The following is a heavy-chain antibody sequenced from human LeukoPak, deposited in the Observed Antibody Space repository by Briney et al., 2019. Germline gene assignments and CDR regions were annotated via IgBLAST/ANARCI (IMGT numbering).Heavy chain of an antibody. V-gene: IGHV4-39*01. J-gene: IGHJ4*02. CDR2: IYYSGTT. CDR1: GGSISGSNHY. Sequence: SETLSLTCTVSGGSISGSNHYWGWIRQPPGKGLECIGNIYYSGTTYYNPSLKSRVSTSVDTSKNQFSLKLSSVTAADTAVYFCARTDGKQLPPRFWGQGTLVTVSS. CDR3: ARTDGKQLPPRF. D-gene: IGHD5-18*01.